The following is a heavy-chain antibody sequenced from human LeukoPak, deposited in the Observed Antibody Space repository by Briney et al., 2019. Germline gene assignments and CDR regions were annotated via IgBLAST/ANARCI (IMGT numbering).Heavy chain of an antibody. CDR3: ARGLGHFDF. J-gene: IGHJ4*02. Sequence: QPGGSLRLSCAASGFTFSSSVMNWVRQAPGKGLEWVSAISVSGGSTYYADSVRGRFTISRDNSKNTLYLQMNGLRAEDTAVYYCARGLGHFDFWDQGTLVTVSS. D-gene: IGHD3/OR15-3a*01. CDR2: ISVSGGST. V-gene: IGHV3-23*01. CDR1: GFTFSSSV.